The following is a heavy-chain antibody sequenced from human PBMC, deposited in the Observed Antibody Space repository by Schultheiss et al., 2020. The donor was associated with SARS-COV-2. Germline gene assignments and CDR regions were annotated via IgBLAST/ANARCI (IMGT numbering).Heavy chain of an antibody. CDR1: GGSISSYY. D-gene: IGHD2-2*02. J-gene: IGHJ5*02. V-gene: IGHV4-59*01. Sequence: SETLSLTCTVSGGSISSYYWGWIRQPPGKGLEWIGSIYYSGSTNYNPSLKSRVTISVDRSKKNQFSLKLSSVTAADTAVYYCARELAYLNWFDPWGQGTLVTVSS. CDR2: IYYSGST. CDR3: ARELAYLNWFDP.